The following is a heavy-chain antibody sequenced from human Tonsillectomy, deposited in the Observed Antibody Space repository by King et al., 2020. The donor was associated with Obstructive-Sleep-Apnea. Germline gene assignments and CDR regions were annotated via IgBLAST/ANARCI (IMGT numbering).Heavy chain of an antibody. D-gene: IGHD3-9*01. V-gene: IGHV2-5*02. CDR3: AHSRGNFYVILAPPYFDY. Sequence: TLKESGPTLVKPTQTLTLTCTFSGFSLSTTGVGVGWIRQPPGKALEWLVVFYWDSDKLFSPSLDSRHTITKDTSKNQVALTVTNMDPVDTATYYCAHSRGNFYVILAPPYFDYWGQGALVTVSS. CDR1: GFSLSTTGVG. J-gene: IGHJ4*02. CDR2: FYWDSDK.